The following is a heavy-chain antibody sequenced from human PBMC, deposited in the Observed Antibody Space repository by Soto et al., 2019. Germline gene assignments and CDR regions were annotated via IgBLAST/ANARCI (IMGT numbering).Heavy chain of an antibody. V-gene: IGHV1-18*03. CDR2: ISTHNGNT. CDR3: ARDISYYGSGTYYCDGMDV. J-gene: IGHJ6*01. CDR1: GYIFTSYG. D-gene: IGHD3-10*01. Sequence: QVQLVQSEAEVKKPGASVKVSCKTSGYIFTSYGITWVRQAPGQGLEWMGWISTHNGNTNYAQKLQDRVTMTTDTSTSTAYMELRSLRSDDMTVYYCARDISYYGSGTYYCDGMDVWGHGTTVTVSS.